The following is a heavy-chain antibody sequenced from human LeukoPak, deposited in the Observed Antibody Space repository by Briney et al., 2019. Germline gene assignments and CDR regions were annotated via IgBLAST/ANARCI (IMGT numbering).Heavy chain of an antibody. J-gene: IGHJ3*02. CDR3: ARVSTEKAFDI. CDR1: GFRFDDYG. V-gene: IGHV3-21*01. CDR2: ISSSSSYI. D-gene: IGHD2-2*01. Sequence: GGSLRLSCAASGFRFDDYGMSWVRQAPGKGLEWVSSISSSSSYIYYADSVKGRFTISRDNAKNSLYLQMNSLRAEDTAVYYCARVSTEKAFDIWGQGTMVTVSS.